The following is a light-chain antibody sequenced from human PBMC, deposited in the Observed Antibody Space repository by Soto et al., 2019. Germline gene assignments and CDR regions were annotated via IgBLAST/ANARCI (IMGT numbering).Light chain of an antibody. J-gene: IGLJ1*01. CDR1: SSDVGAYIY. V-gene: IGLV2-14*01. CDR3: SSYTSSSTLV. CDR2: DVS. Sequence: QSVLTQPASVSGSPGQSITISCTGTSSDVGAYIYVSWYQQHPGKAPKVMIYDVSSRPSGVSNRFSGSKSGNTASLTISGLQAKDEADYYCSSYTSSSTLVFGTGTKVTV.